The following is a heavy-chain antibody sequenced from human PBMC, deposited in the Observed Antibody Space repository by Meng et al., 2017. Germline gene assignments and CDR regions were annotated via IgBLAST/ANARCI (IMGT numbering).Heavy chain of an antibody. Sequence: GSLRLSCTVSGASISSYYWSCVRQPPGKGLEWVGSIYYIVRTYYNPSLNSRVTISVDTSKNQFSLKLNSVTAADTAVYYCARARDGYNQRPFDYWGQGTLVTVSS. V-gene: IGHV4-59*01. J-gene: IGHJ4*02. CDR1: GASISSYY. D-gene: IGHD5-24*01. CDR3: ARARDGYNQRPFDY. CDR2: IYYIVRT.